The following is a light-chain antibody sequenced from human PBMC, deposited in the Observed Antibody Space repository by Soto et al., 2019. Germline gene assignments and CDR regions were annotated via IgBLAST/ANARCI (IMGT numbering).Light chain of an antibody. CDR1: QSVSSY. CDR2: DAS. J-gene: IGKJ3*01. V-gene: IGKV3-11*01. CDR3: QQRSNWVFT. Sequence: EMVLTQSPATLSFSPGDRATLSCRASQSVSSYLAWYQQKPGQAPRLLIYDASNRATGIPARFSGSGSGTDFTLTISSLEPEYFAVYDCQQRSNWVFTFGPGTNVAIK.